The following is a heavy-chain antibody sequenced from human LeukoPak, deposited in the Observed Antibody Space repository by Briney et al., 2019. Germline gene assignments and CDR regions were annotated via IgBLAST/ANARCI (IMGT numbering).Heavy chain of an antibody. V-gene: IGHV1-2*02. CDR2: INPNSGGT. D-gene: IGHD6-13*01. J-gene: IGHJ4*02. CDR1: GYTFTGYY. CDR3: ARDRAVAAAGPSYFDY. Sequence: ASVKVSCKASGYTFTGYYMHWVRQAPGQGLEWMGWINPNSGGTNYAQKFQGRVTMTRDTSISTAYMELSRLRSDDTAVYYCARDRAVAAAGPSYFDYWGQGTLVTVSS.